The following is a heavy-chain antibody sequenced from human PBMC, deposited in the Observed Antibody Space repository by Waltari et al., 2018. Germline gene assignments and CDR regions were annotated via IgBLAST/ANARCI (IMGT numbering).Heavy chain of an antibody. CDR3: ARGSNDAFDI. J-gene: IGHJ3*02. V-gene: IGHV3-30-3*01. CDR2: ISYDRSNK. Sequence: QVQLVEAGGGVVQPGRSLGLAVAASGVTCSSYAMHWVRQAPGKGLEWVAVISYDRSNKYYADSVKGRFTISRENSKHTLYLQLNSLRAEDTAVYYCARGSNDAFDIWGQGTMVTVSS. CDR1: GVTCSSYA. D-gene: IGHD6-13*01.